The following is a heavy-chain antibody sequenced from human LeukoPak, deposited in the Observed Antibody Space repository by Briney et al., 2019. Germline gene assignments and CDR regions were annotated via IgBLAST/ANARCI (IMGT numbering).Heavy chain of an antibody. V-gene: IGHV4-34*01. CDR1: GGSFSGYY. CDR2: INHSGST. D-gene: IGHD3-9*01. CDR3: ARTFDWLLSIDY. Sequence: PSETLSLTCAVYGGSFSGYYWSWIRQPPGKGLEWIGEINHSGSTNYNPSLKSRVTISVDTSKNQFSLKLSSVTAADTAVYYCARTFDWLLSIDYWGQGTLVTVSS. J-gene: IGHJ4*02.